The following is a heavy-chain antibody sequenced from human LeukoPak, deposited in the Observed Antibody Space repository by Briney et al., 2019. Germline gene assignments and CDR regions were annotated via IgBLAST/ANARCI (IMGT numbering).Heavy chain of an antibody. CDR1: GGSISGYF. Sequence: PSETLSLTCTVSGGSISGYFWSWIRQPPGKGLEWIGYTYDSGSTNYNPSLKSRVTISVDTSKNQFSLKLSSVTAADTAVYYCARGRPPGQYYDSSGYYYVFDYWGQGTLVTVSS. J-gene: IGHJ4*02. CDR3: ARGRPPGQYYDSSGYYYVFDY. D-gene: IGHD3-22*01. CDR2: TYDSGST. V-gene: IGHV4-59*12.